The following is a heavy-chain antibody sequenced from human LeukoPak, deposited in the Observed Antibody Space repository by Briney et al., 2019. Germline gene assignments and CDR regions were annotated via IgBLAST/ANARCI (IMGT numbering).Heavy chain of an antibody. D-gene: IGHD6-13*01. CDR2: IVPILGTA. CDR3: ARVPQGSSWPYYFDY. J-gene: IGHJ4*02. Sequence: GASVKVSCKASGGTFSTYAISWVRQAPGQGLEWVGRIVPILGTANYAQNFQGRVTITTDRSTTTAYMELSSLRSEDTAVYYYARVPQGSSWPYYFDYWGQGTLVTVSS. CDR1: GGTFSTYA. V-gene: IGHV1-69*10.